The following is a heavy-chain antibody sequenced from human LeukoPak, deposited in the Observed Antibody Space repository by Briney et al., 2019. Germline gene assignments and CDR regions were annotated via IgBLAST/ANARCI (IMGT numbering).Heavy chain of an antibody. CDR1: GFTFSSYW. V-gene: IGHV3-7*01. CDR2: IKQDGSEK. J-gene: IGHJ4*02. D-gene: IGHD3-3*01. CDR3: ARDWRYDFWSGYQSLFDY. Sequence: PGGSLRLSCAASGFTFSSYWMSWVRQAPGKGLEWVANIKQDGSEKYYVDSVKGRFTISRDNAKNSLYLQMNSLRAEDTAVYYCARDWRYDFWSGYQSLFDYWGQGTLVTVPS.